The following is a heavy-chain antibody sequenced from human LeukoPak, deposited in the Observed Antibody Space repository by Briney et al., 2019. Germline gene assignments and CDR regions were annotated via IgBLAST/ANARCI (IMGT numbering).Heavy chain of an antibody. CDR1: GFHFSNYG. CDR2: ISSSSSYI. Sequence: GGSLRLSCAASGFHFSNYGMNWVRQAPGKGLEWVSSISSSSSYIYYADSVKGRFTISRDNAKNSLYLQMNSLRAEDTAVYYCARDLDGRFDPWGQGTLVTVSS. CDR3: ARDLDGRFDP. V-gene: IGHV3-21*01. J-gene: IGHJ5*02. D-gene: IGHD2-8*01.